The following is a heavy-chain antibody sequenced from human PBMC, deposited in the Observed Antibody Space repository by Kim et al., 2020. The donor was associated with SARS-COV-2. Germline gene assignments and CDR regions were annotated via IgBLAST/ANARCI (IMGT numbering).Heavy chain of an antibody. J-gene: IGHJ5*02. CDR3: ARRDHYASGCSRRRWFHL. CDR2: IYYSGST. V-gene: IGHV4-59*08. CDR1: GGSISSHC. Sequence: SETLSLTCTVSGGSISSHCWSWMRQPPGNGLLWIAYIYYSGSTNYNSSLKNLVTISVDPSKNQFLLKLTSVTAPATAIVYCARRDHYASGCSRRRWFHL. D-gene: IGHD3-10*01.